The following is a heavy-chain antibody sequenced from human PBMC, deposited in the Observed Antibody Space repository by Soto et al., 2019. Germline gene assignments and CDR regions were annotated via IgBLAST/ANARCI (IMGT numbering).Heavy chain of an antibody. CDR3: ARDLQAQQLWAPSEG. CDR2: ISSGNSYI. Sequence: GGSLRLSCAASGFTFSGYSMNWVRQAPGKGLEWVSSISSGNSYIYYADSVKGRFTISRDNAKNSLYLQMNSLRAEDTAVYYCARDLQAQQLWAPSEGWGQGTLVTVSS. J-gene: IGHJ4*02. CDR1: GFTFSGYS. V-gene: IGHV3-21*01. D-gene: IGHD6-13*01.